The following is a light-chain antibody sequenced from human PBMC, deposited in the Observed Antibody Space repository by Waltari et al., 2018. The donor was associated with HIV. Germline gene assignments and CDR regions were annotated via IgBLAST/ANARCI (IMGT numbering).Light chain of an antibody. J-gene: IGLJ2*01. Sequence: SYMLTQSPSVSVAPGKTAAITCGGNDIGSKRVNWYQRKSGQAPVLIIYDDDDRPSGIPERFSGSNSANTATLTITRVEAGDEADYFCQVWDFRSDEVIFGGGTKMTVL. CDR3: QVWDFRSDEVI. CDR2: DDD. V-gene: IGLV3-21*04. CDR1: DIGSKR.